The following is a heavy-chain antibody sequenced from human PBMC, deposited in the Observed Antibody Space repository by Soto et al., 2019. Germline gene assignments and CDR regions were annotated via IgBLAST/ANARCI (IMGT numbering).Heavy chain of an antibody. D-gene: IGHD6-6*01. CDR3: ASRVRQLVGDY. CDR1: GFTVSSNS. Sequence: EVQLVESGGGLIQPGGSLRLSCAASGFTVSSNSMSWVRQAPGKGLEWVSVIYSGGSTYYADSVKGRFTISRDNSKNTLYLQMNSLRAEDTAVYYCASRVRQLVGDYWGQGTLVTVSS. V-gene: IGHV3-53*01. J-gene: IGHJ4*02. CDR2: IYSGGST.